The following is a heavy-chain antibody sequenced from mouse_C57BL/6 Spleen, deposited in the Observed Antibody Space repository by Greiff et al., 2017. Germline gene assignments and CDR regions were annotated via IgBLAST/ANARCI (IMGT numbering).Heavy chain of an antibody. Sequence: VQLQQPGAELAKPGASVKLSCKASGYTFTSYWMHWVKQRPGQGLEWIGNINPSSGYTKYNQKFKDKATLTADKSSSTAYMQLSSLTYEDSAVYCCAREPRGSAYWGQGTLVTVSA. V-gene: IGHV1-7*01. CDR1: GYTFTSYW. CDR2: INPSSGYT. J-gene: IGHJ3*01. CDR3: AREPRGSAY.